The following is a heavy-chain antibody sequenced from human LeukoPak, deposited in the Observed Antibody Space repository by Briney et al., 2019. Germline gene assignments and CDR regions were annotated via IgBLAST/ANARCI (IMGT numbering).Heavy chain of an antibody. D-gene: IGHD1-1*01. CDR3: ARDGSDNWGLFDN. CDR1: GGSISCTSYG. CDR2: HYHTGRI. J-gene: IGHJ4*02. Sequence: SSENLSLTGSVSGGSISCTSYGWGWIRQPPGKGPEWIGSHYHTGRIYHNPSLNNRVTISVQTSKNQFSLKLSSVTDADTAVYYCARDGSDNWGLFDNWGRGTLVTVSS. V-gene: IGHV4-39*07.